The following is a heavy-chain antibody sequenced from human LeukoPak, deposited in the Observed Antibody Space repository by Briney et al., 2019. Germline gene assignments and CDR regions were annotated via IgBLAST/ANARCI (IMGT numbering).Heavy chain of an antibody. CDR3: ARVTFGGVIVAFDY. CDR2: IYYSGST. D-gene: IGHD3-16*02. V-gene: IGHV4-59*11. CDR1: GGSIGSHY. Sequence: SETLSLTCTVSGGSIGSHYWSWIRQPPGKGLEWIGYIYYSGSTNYNPSLKSRVTISLDTSKNQFSLKLSSVTAADTAVYYCARVTFGGVIVAFDYWGQGTLVTVSS. J-gene: IGHJ4*02.